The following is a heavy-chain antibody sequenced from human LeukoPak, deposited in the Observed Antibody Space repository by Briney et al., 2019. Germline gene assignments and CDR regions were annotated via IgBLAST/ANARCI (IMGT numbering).Heavy chain of an antibody. CDR3: ARDLDYNDNSDYDSFDI. D-gene: IGHD3-22*01. Sequence: GASVKVSCKASGYTFTAYYIHWVRPAPGQGLEWMGWVNPKSGATKYTQNFQGRVNMTRDTSINTAYMEVSRLRSDDTAVYYCARDLDYNDNSDYDSFDIWGQGTKVTVSS. CDR2: VNPKSGAT. J-gene: IGHJ3*02. V-gene: IGHV1-2*02. CDR1: GYTFTAYY.